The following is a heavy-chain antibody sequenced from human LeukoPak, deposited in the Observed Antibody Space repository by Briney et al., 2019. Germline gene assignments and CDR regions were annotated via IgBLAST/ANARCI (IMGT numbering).Heavy chain of an antibody. CDR1: GGTFSSYA. V-gene: IGHV1-69*01. CDR3: AIRGPYSSGWYSMDY. CDR2: IIPIFGTA. D-gene: IGHD6-19*01. J-gene: IGHJ4*02. Sequence: SVKVSCKASGGTFSSYAISWVRQAPGQGLEWVGGIIPIFGTANYAQKFQGRVTITVDESTSTAYMELSSLRSEDTAVYYCAIRGPYSSGWYSMDYWGQGTLVTVSS.